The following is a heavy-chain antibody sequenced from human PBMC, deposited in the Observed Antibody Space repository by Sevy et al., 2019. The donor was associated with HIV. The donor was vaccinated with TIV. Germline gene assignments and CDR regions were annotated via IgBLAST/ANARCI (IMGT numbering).Heavy chain of an antibody. J-gene: IGHJ4*02. Sequence: GGSLRLSCSASGFTFSDYYMNWIRQAPGKGLEWISYISFSSNYTMYADSVTGRFTISRDNAKNSLYLQMNSLRAEDTAIYYCARGEQWLSFNYWGQGTLVTVSS. V-gene: IGHV3-11*05. D-gene: IGHD6-19*01. CDR2: ISFSSNYT. CDR1: GFTFSDYY. CDR3: ARGEQWLSFNY.